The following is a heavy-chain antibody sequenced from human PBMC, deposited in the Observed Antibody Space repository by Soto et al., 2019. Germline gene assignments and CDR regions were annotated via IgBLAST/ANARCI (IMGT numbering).Heavy chain of an antibody. Sequence: PGESLKISCQGSGYSFTSYWIGWVRQMPGKGLEWMGIIYPGDSDTRYSPSFQGQVTISADKSISTAYLQWSSLKASDTAMYYCATPGPRRILWPNTFDYWGQGTLVTVSS. V-gene: IGHV5-51*01. D-gene: IGHD3-10*01. CDR3: ATPGPRRILWPNTFDY. CDR1: GYSFTSYW. CDR2: IYPGDSDT. J-gene: IGHJ4*02.